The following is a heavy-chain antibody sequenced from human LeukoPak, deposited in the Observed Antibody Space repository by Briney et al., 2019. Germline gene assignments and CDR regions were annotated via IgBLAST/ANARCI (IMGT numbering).Heavy chain of an antibody. Sequence: GGSLRLSCGASGFTFSSYGMHWVRQAPGKGLEWVANINQDGSEKYYVDSVKGRFTISRDNAKNSLYLQMNSLRADDTAVYYCANEGAYTSSSPTGYWGQGTLVTVSS. J-gene: IGHJ4*02. V-gene: IGHV3-7*01. CDR1: GFTFSSYG. D-gene: IGHD6-6*01. CDR2: INQDGSEK. CDR3: ANEGAYTSSSPTGY.